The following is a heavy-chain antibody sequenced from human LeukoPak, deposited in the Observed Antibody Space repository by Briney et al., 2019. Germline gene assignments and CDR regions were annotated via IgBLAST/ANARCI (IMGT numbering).Heavy chain of an antibody. Sequence: SVKVSCKASGDTFSTYAFSWVRQAPGQGLEWMGVIIPILATANYAQKFQGRVTITADESTSTAYMELSSLRSEDTAVYYCARVRERGFSGYDWRHFDYWGQGALVTVSS. V-gene: IGHV1-69*13. CDR3: ARVRERGFSGYDWRHFDY. J-gene: IGHJ4*02. CDR2: IIPILATA. CDR1: GDTFSTYA. D-gene: IGHD5-12*01.